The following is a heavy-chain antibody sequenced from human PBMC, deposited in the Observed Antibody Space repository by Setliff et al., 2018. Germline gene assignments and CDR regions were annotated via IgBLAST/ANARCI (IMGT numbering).Heavy chain of an antibody. Sequence: SVKVSCKASGGTFSNYGISWVRQAPGQRLEWMGGTIPMFGTRNYARKFQGRVTIITDESTSTAYMQLTSLGSEDTAVYYCVREGVDSRSSTDYRYYMDVWGKGTTVTVSS. D-gene: IGHD3-22*01. V-gene: IGHV1-69*05. CDR2: TIPMFGTR. J-gene: IGHJ6*03. CDR3: VREGVDSRSSTDYRYYMDV. CDR1: GGTFSNYG.